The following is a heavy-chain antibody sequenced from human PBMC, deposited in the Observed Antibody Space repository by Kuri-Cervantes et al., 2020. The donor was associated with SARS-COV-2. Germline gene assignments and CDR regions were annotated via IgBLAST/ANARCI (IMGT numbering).Heavy chain of an antibody. V-gene: IGHV4-59*12. Sequence: SETLSLTCTVSGGSISSYYWSWIRQPPGKGLEWIGYISDSGSTKYNPSLKSRVTISVDTSKNQVSLKLSSVTAADTAVYYCARGLTGPDFWSGYYHNWFDPWGQGTLVTVSS. CDR2: ISDSGST. CDR1: GGSISSYY. J-gene: IGHJ5*02. CDR3: ARGLTGPDFWSGYYHNWFDP. D-gene: IGHD3-3*01.